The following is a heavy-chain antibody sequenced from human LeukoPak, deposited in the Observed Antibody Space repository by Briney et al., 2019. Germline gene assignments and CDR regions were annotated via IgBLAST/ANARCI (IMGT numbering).Heavy chain of an antibody. CDR1: GFTFDDYG. D-gene: IGHD6-13*01. CDR2: IEQDGREK. Sequence: GGSLRLSCAASGFTFDDYGMSWVRQAPGKGLEWVANIEQDGREKYYVDSVRGRFTISRDNAKNSLSLQMNSLRAEDTAVYYCARGGAAAPFDYWGQGTLVTVSS. CDR3: ARGGAAAPFDY. V-gene: IGHV3-7*01. J-gene: IGHJ4*02.